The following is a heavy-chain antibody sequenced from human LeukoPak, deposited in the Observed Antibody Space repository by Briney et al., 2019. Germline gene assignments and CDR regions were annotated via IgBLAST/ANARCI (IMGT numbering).Heavy chain of an antibody. CDR1: GFSVTNNY. CDR3: ARVTRYRSGWFDY. J-gene: IGHJ4*02. D-gene: IGHD6-19*01. Sequence: GGSLRLSCAVSGFSVTNNYMSWVRQAPGKGLEWVSYISSSSSIRYYADSVKGRLTISRDNAKNSLYLQMNSLRAEDTAVYYCARVTRYRSGWFDYWGQGTLVTVSS. V-gene: IGHV3-11*04. CDR2: ISSSSSIR.